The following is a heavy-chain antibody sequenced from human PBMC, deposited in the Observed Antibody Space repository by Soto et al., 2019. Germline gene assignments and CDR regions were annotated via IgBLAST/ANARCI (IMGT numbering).Heavy chain of an antibody. D-gene: IGHD3-10*01. CDR2: IYHGGST. Sequence: QVQLQESGPGLVKPSGTLSLTCAVSGVSISSSTWWSWVRQSPGKGLGWIGEIYHGGSTSYNPSLKGRVTISVDKSKNQFSLNLSSVTAADTAVYYCAGGTGSGSYDFWGQGTLVTVSS. J-gene: IGHJ4*02. V-gene: IGHV4-4*02. CDR1: GVSISSSTW. CDR3: AGGTGSGSYDF.